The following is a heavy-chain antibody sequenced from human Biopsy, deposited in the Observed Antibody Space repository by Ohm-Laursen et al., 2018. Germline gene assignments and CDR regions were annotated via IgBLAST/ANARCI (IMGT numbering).Heavy chain of an antibody. D-gene: IGHD5-18*01. CDR1: GGSTSSSY. Sequence: SDTLSLTCTVSGGSTSSSYWSWVRQPPGKGLEWIGYISYSGITNYNASLKSRVTISVDTSKNQFSLKLSSVTAADTAVYFCARGSSYGYDFDYWGQGTLVAVSS. J-gene: IGHJ4*02. CDR2: ISYSGIT. CDR3: ARGSSYGYDFDY. V-gene: IGHV4-59*07.